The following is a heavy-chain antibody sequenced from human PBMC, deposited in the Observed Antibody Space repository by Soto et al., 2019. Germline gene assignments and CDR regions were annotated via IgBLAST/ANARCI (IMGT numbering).Heavy chain of an antibody. D-gene: IGHD3-22*01. CDR3: ARGLGYYDSSGLTQSDY. Sequence: GASVKVSCKASGYTFTSYDINWVRQATGQGLEWMGWMNPNSGNTGYAQKFQGRVTMTRNTSISTAYMELSSLRSEDTAVYYCARGLGYYDSSGLTQSDYWGQGTLVTVSS. J-gene: IGHJ4*02. CDR2: MNPNSGNT. CDR1: GYTFTSYD. V-gene: IGHV1-8*01.